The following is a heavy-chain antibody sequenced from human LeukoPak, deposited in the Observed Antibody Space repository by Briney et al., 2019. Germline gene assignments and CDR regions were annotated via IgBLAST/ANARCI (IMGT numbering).Heavy chain of an antibody. D-gene: IGHD4-17*01. CDR1: GFTFSSYG. CDR2: ISYDGSNK. CDR3: AKVAKQSYGDYGTGVMDV. V-gene: IGHV3-30*18. Sequence: GSLRLSCAASGFTFSSYGMHWVRQAPGKGLEWVAVISYDGSNKYYADSVKGRFTISRDNSKNTLYLQMNSVRAEDTAVYYCAKVAKQSYGDYGTGVMDVWGQGTTVTVSS. J-gene: IGHJ6*02.